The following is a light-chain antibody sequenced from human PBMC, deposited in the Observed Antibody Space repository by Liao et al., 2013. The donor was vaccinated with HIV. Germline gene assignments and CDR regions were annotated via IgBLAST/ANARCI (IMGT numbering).Light chain of an antibody. J-gene: IGLJ2*01. CDR2: QDS. CDR1: KLGDKY. CDR3: LAWDSNIVV. V-gene: IGLV3-1*01. Sequence: SYEVTQPPSVSVSPGQTATITCSGDKLGDKYVCWYQQKAGHSPMMVIYQDSKRPSGIPERFSGSNSGNTATLTISGTQAVDEADFYCLAWDSNIVVFGGGTNADRP.